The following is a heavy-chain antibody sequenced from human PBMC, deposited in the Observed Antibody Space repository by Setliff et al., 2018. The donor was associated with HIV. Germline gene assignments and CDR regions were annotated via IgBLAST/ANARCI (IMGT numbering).Heavy chain of an antibody. D-gene: IGHD5-18*01. Sequence: GASVKVSCKASGCTFTSYYMHWVRQAPGQGLEWMGIINPSGGSTSYAQKFQGRVTMTRDTSTSTVYMELSSLRSEDTAVYYCARDRTAMARFDYWGQGTLVTVSS. CDR3: ARDRTAMARFDY. V-gene: IGHV1-46*01. J-gene: IGHJ4*02. CDR1: GCTFTSYY. CDR2: INPSGGST.